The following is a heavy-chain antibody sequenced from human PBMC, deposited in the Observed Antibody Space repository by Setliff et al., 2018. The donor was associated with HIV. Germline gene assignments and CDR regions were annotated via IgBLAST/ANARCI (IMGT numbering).Heavy chain of an antibody. V-gene: IGHV4-61*09. CDR1: GGSLRRGSYY. J-gene: IGHJ6*04. D-gene: IGHD3-3*01. Sequence: SETLSLTCTVSGGSLRRGSYYWSWIRQPAGKGLEWIGHIYTSGSTNYNPSLKSRVTLSVDTSQNQFSLKFTSVTAADTAVYYCASRRDFWSGLYVWGKGTTVTVSS. CDR3: ASRRDFWSGLYV. CDR2: IYTSGST.